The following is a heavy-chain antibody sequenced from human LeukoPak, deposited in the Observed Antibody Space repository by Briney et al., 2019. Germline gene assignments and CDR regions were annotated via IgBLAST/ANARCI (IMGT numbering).Heavy chain of an antibody. CDR2: IYYSGST. D-gene: IGHD5-24*01. V-gene: IGHV4-59*08. Sequence: SETLSLTCAVYGGSFSGYCWSWIRQPPGKGLEWIGYIYYSGSTKYNPSLKSRVTISVDTSKNQFSLKLRSVTAADTAVYYCARGARAGYNLEPFDYWGQGTLVTVSS. CDR1: GGSFSGYC. CDR3: ARGARAGYNLEPFDY. J-gene: IGHJ4*02.